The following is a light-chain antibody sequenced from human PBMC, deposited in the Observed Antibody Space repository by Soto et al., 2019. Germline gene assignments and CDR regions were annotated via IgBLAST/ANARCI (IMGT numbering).Light chain of an antibody. CDR1: SSDVGGYNY. J-gene: IGLJ1*01. Sequence: QSVLPPPASVSGSPGQSVTISCPGTSSDVGGYNYVSWYQQRPGKAHKLMIYEVSNRPSGVSNRFSGSKSGNTASLTISGLHAEDEADYYCSSYTSSSTQVFGTGTKVTGL. CDR3: SSYTSSSTQV. CDR2: EVS. V-gene: IGLV2-14*01.